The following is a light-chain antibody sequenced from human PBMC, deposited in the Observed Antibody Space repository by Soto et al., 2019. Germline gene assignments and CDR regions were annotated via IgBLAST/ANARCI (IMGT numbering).Light chain of an antibody. CDR3: QSYDSTNWV. CDR2: EHN. CDR1: SGSIASNY. J-gene: IGLJ3*02. Sequence: NFMLTQPHSVSESPGKTVAISCTGSSGSIASNYVQWYQQRPGSAPTTVIYEHNQRPSGVPDRFSGSIDISSNSASLTISGLKDEDEADYYCQSYDSTNWVFGGGTKLTVL. V-gene: IGLV6-57*02.